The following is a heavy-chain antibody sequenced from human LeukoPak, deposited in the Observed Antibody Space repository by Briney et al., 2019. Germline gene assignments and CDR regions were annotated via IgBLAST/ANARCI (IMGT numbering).Heavy chain of an antibody. V-gene: IGHV3-9*01. J-gene: IGHJ6*03. Sequence: GGSLRLSCAASGFTFDDYAVHWVRQAPGKGLEWVSGISWNSGSIGYADSVKGRFTISRDNAKNSLYLQMNSLRAEDTALYYCAKSHDYYYYYMDVWGKGTTVTVSS. CDR2: ISWNSGSI. CDR1: GFTFDDYA. CDR3: AKSHDYYYYYMDV.